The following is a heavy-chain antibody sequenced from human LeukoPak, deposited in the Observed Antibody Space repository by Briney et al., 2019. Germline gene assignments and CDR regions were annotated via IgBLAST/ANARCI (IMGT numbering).Heavy chain of an antibody. CDR3: ARKRRRGEFDH. V-gene: IGHV4-61*02. J-gene: IGHJ4*02. CDR1: GGSIRSDIYF. D-gene: IGHD3-16*01. CDR2: IYTSGGT. Sequence: KAPETLSLTCTVSGGSIRSDIYFWNWIRQPAGKGLEWVGRIYTSGGTNYNPSLKSRVTISVDTSKNQFSLKLSSVTAADTAVYYCARKRRRGEFDHWGQGTLVTVSS.